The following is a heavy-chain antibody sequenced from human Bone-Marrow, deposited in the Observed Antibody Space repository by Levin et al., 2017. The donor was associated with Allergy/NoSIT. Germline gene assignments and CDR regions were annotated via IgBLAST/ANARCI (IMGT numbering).Heavy chain of an antibody. CDR1: GFTFSAYG. J-gene: IGHJ4*02. D-gene: IGHD2/OR15-2a*01. CDR3: ALDRSGCYFYF. Sequence: GGSLRLSCAASGFTFSAYGMHWVRQGPGKGLEWVAFIYYDGSNTYYADSVEGRFTISRDNSKNTVHLQMDSLRADDTAMYYCALDRSGCYFYFWGPGTQVTVSS. CDR2: IYYDGSNT. V-gene: IGHV3-30*02.